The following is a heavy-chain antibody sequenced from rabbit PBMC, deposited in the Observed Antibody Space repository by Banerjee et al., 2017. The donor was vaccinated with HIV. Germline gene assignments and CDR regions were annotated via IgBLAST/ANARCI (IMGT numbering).Heavy chain of an antibody. CDR3: ARGWFSSGFEL. CDR2: IYDGSSGNI. Sequence: QLVESGGGLVKPGASLTLTCTASGFSFSGSYWMCWVRQAPGKGLEWIACIYDGSSGNIYYASWAKDRFTISKTSSTTVTLQMTSLTAADTATNFCARGWFSSGFELWGPGTLVTVS. V-gene: IGHV1S45*01. CDR1: GFSFSGSYW. J-gene: IGHJ4*01. D-gene: IGHD1-1*01.